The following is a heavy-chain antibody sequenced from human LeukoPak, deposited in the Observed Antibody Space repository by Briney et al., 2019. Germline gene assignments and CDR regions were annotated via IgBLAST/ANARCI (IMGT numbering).Heavy chain of an antibody. J-gene: IGHJ6*02. D-gene: IGHD3-10*01. Sequence: GGSLRLSCAASGFTFSSYAMHWVRQAPGKGLEWVAVISYDASNKYYADSVKGRFTISRDNSKNTLYLQMNSLRAEDTAVYYCARDGGDLRPDYYYGMDVWGQGTTVTVSS. CDR3: ARDGGDLRPDYYYGMDV. V-gene: IGHV3-30-3*01. CDR1: GFTFSSYA. CDR2: ISYDASNK.